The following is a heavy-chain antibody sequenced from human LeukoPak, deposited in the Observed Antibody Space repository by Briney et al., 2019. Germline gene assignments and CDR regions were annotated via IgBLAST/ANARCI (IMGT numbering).Heavy chain of an antibody. Sequence: PGGSLRLSCAASGFTFSSYGMHWVRQAPGKGLEWVAVISYDGSNKYYADSVKGRFTISRDNSKNTLYLQMNSLRAEDTAVYYCARDGYSSSADAFDIWGQGTMVTVSS. CDR1: GFTFSSYG. D-gene: IGHD6-6*01. J-gene: IGHJ3*02. CDR3: ARDGYSSSADAFDI. V-gene: IGHV3-30*03. CDR2: ISYDGSNK.